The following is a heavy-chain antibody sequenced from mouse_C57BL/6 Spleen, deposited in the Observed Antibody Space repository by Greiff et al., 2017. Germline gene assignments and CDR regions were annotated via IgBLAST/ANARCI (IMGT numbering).Heavy chain of an antibody. Sequence: QVQLQQSGTELVKPGASVKLSCKASGYTFTSYWMHWVKQRPGQGLEWIGNINPSNGGTKYNEKFKSKATLTVDKSSSTAYMQLSRLTSEDSAVYYCASSRRCDGYPDWFAYWGQGTLVTVSA. D-gene: IGHD2-3*01. CDR3: ASSRRCDGYPDWFAY. CDR1: GYTFTSYW. V-gene: IGHV1-53*01. CDR2: INPSNGGT. J-gene: IGHJ3*01.